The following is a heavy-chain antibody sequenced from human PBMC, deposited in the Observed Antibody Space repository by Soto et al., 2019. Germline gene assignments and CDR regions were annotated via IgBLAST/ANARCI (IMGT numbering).Heavy chain of an antibody. Sequence: ASVKVSCKASGYTFTGYYMHWVRQAPGQGLEWMGWINPNSGGTNYARKFQGWVTMTRDTSISTAYMELSRLRSDDTAGYYCAIYRGLMDNPDSSASVVDDWGQGTLVTVSS. J-gene: IGHJ4*02. CDR3: AIYRGLMDNPDSSASVVDD. CDR2: INPNSGGT. V-gene: IGHV1-2*04. CDR1: GYTFTGYY. D-gene: IGHD3-22*01.